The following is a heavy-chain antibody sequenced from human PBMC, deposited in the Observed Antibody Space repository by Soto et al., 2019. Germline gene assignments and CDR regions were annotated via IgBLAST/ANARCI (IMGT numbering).Heavy chain of an antibody. D-gene: IGHD2-21*02. Sequence: ASVMVSCKASGYTFNTYGISWVRQAPGQGLEWMGWISAYHGNTNYAQKFQGRLTMTTDTSTSTAYMELRSLRSDDTAVYYCARTGSVTVAYWFDPWGQGTLVTVSS. CDR3: ARTGSVTVAYWFDP. CDR1: GYTFNTYG. J-gene: IGHJ5*02. CDR2: ISAYHGNT. V-gene: IGHV1-18*01.